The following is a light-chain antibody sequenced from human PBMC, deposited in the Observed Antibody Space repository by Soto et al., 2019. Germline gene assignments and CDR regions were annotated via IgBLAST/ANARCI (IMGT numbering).Light chain of an antibody. V-gene: IGLV2-14*03. CDR2: DVS. CDR1: SSDVGGYNS. CDR3: SSFTSSMTNV. J-gene: IGLJ7*01. Sequence: QSVLTQPASVSGSPGESITISCTGTSSDVGGYNSVSWYQHHPGKAPKLILYDVSDRPSGVSYRFSGSKSGNTASLTISGLQAADEADYFCSSFTSSMTNVFGSGTQLTVL.